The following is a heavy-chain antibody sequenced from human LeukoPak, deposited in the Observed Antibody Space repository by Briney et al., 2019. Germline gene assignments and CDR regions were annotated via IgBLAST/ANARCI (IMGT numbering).Heavy chain of an antibody. CDR2: IYHSGST. V-gene: IGHV4-30-2*01. Sequence: PSETLSLTCTVSGGSISSSSYYWGWIRQPPGKGLEWIGYIYHSGSTYYNPSLKSRVTISVDRSKNQFSLKLSSVTAADTAVYYCARSIRLANFDYWGQGTLVTVSS. J-gene: IGHJ4*02. CDR1: GGSISSSSYY. CDR3: ARSIRLANFDY. D-gene: IGHD3-3*02.